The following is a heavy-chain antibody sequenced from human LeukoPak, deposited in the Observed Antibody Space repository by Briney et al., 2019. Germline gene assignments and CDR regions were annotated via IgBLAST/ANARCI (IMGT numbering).Heavy chain of an antibody. CDR3: AKARGLYCSSTSCYDCDV. Sequence: ASVKVSCKASGYSFTAYYIHWVRQAPGQGLEWMGWINPNSGGTNYAQKFQGRVTLTRDTSITTAYMELSRLRSDDTAVYYCAKARGLYCSSTSCYDCDVWGKGTTVTVSS. D-gene: IGHD2-2*01. CDR2: INPNSGGT. J-gene: IGHJ6*04. V-gene: IGHV1-2*02. CDR1: GYSFTAYY.